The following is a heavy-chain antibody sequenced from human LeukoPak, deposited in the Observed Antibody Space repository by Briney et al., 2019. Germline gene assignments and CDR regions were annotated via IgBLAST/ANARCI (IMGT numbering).Heavy chain of an antibody. CDR2: INHSGST. V-gene: IGHV4-34*01. J-gene: IGHJ3*02. CDR3: ARSDRQRARSGRLEAFDI. Sequence: SETLSLTCAVYGGSFSGYYWSWIRQPPGKGLEWIGEINHSGSTNYHPSLKSRVTISVDTSKNQFSLKLSSVTAADTAVSYCARSDRQRARSGRLEAFDIWGQGTMVTVSA. D-gene: IGHD3-10*01. CDR1: GGSFSGYY.